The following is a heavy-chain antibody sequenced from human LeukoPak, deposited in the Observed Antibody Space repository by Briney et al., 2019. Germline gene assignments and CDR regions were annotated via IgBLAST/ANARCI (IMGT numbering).Heavy chain of an antibody. J-gene: IGHJ6*02. V-gene: IGHV4-34*01. CDR2: IDHSGST. CDR1: GGSFSGYY. CDR3: ARVRALSSSWYDYYYYGMDV. D-gene: IGHD6-13*01. Sequence: PSETLSLTCAVYGGSFSGYYWSWIRQPPGKGLEWIGEIDHSGSTNYNPSLKSRVTISVDTSKNQFSLKLSSVTAADTAVYYCARVRALSSSWYDYYYYGMDVWGQGTTVTVSS.